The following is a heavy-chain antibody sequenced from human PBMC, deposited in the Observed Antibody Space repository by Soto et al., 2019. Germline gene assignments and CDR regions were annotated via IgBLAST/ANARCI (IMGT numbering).Heavy chain of an antibody. CDR3: AKGGSGNYLNYYYYYGMDV. Sequence: XVSLRLSCEASGFTFRNNGMHWVRQVPGKGLEWVAVISYDVNNKYYADSVKGRFTISRDNSKNTVYLQMNNLRAEDTAMYYCAKGGSGNYLNYYYYYGMDVWGQGTTVTVSS. CDR2: ISYDVNNK. V-gene: IGHV3-30*18. D-gene: IGHD3-22*01. CDR1: GFTFRNNG. J-gene: IGHJ6*02.